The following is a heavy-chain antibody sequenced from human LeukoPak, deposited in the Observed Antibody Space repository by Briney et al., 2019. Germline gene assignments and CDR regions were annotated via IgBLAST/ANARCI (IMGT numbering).Heavy chain of an antibody. V-gene: IGHV3-30-3*01. J-gene: IGHJ4*02. CDR3: ASPLIVGATTGYFDY. Sequence: GGSLRLSCAASGFTFSSYAMNWVRQAPGKGLEWVAVISYDGSNKYYADSVKGRFTISSNNSKNTLYLQINSPRAEDTAVYYCASPLIVGATTGYFDYWGQGTLVTVSS. D-gene: IGHD1-26*01. CDR2: ISYDGSNK. CDR1: GFTFSSYA.